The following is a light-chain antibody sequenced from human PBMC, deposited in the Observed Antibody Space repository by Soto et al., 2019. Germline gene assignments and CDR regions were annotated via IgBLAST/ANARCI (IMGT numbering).Light chain of an antibody. V-gene: IGLV2-14*03. CDR1: SSDVGAYDY. CDR3: RSYTTSSTRV. J-gene: IGLJ1*01. CDR2: EVS. Sequence: QSVLTQPASVSGSPGQSITISCTGTSSDVGAYDYVSWYQQHPDKAPKLMIYEVSYRPSGVSNRFSGSKSVNTATLTISGLQAEDEADYYCRSYTTSSTRVFGTGTKVTVL.